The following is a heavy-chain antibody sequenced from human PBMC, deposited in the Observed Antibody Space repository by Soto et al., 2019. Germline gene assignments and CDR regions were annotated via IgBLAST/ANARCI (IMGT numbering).Heavy chain of an antibody. D-gene: IGHD3-10*01. CDR1: GGSISSSSYY. CDR3: ASNTYGSGSLDY. J-gene: IGHJ4*02. CDR2: IYYSGST. V-gene: IGHV4-39*01. Sequence: SETLSLTCTVSGGSISSSSYYWGWIRQPPGKGLEWIGSIYYSGSTYYNPSLKSRVTISVDTSKNQFSLKLSSVTAADTAVYYCASNTYGSGSLDYWGQGTLVTVSS.